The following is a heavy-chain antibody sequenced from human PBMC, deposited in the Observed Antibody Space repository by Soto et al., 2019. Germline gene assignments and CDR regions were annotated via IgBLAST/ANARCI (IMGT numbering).Heavy chain of an antibody. V-gene: IGHV1-18*01. J-gene: IGHJ6*02. Sequence: QVQLVQSGAEVKKPGASVKVSCKASGYTFTTYGISWVRQAPGQGLEWMGWISAYNGNTNYAQKIQGRVTMTTDTSXSTAYMGLRSLRSDDTAVYYCARQQWLSYYYGMDVWGPGTTVTVSS. CDR2: ISAYNGNT. CDR1: GYTFTTYG. CDR3: ARQQWLSYYYGMDV. D-gene: IGHD6-19*01.